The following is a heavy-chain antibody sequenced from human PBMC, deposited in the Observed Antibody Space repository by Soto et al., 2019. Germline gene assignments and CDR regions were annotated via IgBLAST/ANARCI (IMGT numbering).Heavy chain of an antibody. J-gene: IGHJ5*02. D-gene: IGHD1-1*01. CDR1: GGSISSGGYS. Sequence: SETLSLTCTVSGGSISSGGYSWNWIRQAPGKGLEWIGYIYHSGYTLYNPSLKGRVTISVDKSKNHFSLNLTSVTAADTAVYYCARDQLEGNWFDPSGQGTLVTVSS. CDR3: ARDQLEGNWFDP. CDR2: IYHSGYT. V-gene: IGHV4-30-2*01.